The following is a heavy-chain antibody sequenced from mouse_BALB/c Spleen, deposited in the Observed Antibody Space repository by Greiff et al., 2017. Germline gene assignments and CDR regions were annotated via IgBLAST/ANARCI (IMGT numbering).Heavy chain of an antibody. CDR2: INPSNGGT. V-gene: IGHV1S81*02. CDR1: GYTFTSYY. Sequence: QVQLQQPGAELVKPGASVKLSCKASGYTFTSYYMYWVKQRPGQGLEWIGGINPSNGGTNFNEKFKSKATLTVDKSSSTAYMQLSSLTSEDSAVYYCTRGRYAAMDYWGQGTTLTVSS. CDR3: TRGRYAAMDY. D-gene: IGHD2-14*01. J-gene: IGHJ2*01.